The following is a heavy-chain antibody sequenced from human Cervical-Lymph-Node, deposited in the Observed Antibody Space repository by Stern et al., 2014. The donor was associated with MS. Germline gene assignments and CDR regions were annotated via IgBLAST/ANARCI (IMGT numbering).Heavy chain of an antibody. CDR2: ISACNGNT. Sequence: QVQLVQSGNEVKKPGASVKVSCEASGYTFTSYGISWVRQAPGQGLEWMGWISACNGNTNYEQKFQDRVTMTTDTSTSTVYMELRSLRSDDAALYYCARAAGILDFWGQGTLVTVSS. V-gene: IGHV1-18*01. CDR1: GYTFTSYG. D-gene: IGHD1-1*01. J-gene: IGHJ4*02. CDR3: ARAAGILDF.